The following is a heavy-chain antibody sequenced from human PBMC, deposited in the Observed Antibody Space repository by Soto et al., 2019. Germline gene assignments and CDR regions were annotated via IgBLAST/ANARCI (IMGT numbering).Heavy chain of an antibody. Sequence: QVQLQQWGAGLLKPSETLSLTCAVYGGSFSGYYWSWIRQPPGKGLEWIGEINHSGSTNYTPSLKSRVNVSVDTSKNQFSLKLSSVTAADTAVYYCARWAAAGTYYFDYWGQGTLVTVSS. D-gene: IGHD6-13*01. CDR1: GGSFSGYY. CDR2: INHSGST. J-gene: IGHJ4*02. CDR3: ARWAAAGTYYFDY. V-gene: IGHV4-34*01.